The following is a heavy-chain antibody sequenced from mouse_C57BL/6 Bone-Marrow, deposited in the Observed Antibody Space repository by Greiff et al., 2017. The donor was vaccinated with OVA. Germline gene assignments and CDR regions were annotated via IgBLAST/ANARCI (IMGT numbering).Heavy chain of an antibody. J-gene: IGHJ2*01. CDR2: IYIGSGYT. D-gene: IGHD1-1*01. Sequence: EVQLQQSGAELVRPGSSVKMSCKTSGYTFTSYGINWVKQRPGQGLEWIGYIYIGSGYTEYNEKFKGKATLTSDTSSSTAYMQLSSLTSEDSAIYFCARYDYGSMGDYWGQGTTLTVSS. V-gene: IGHV1-58*01. CDR1: GYTFTSYG. CDR3: ARYDYGSMGDY.